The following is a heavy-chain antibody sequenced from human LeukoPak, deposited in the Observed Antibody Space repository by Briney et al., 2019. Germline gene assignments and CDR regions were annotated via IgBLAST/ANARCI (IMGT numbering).Heavy chain of an antibody. V-gene: IGHV1-2*02. J-gene: IGHJ3*02. CDR2: INPNSGGT. CDR3: AREEDIVVVPAAFDI. CDR1: GYTFTGYY. Sequence: EASVKVSCKASGYTFTGYYMYWVRQAPGQGLEWMGWINPNSGGTNYAQKFQGRVTMTRDTSISTAYMELSRLRSDDTAVYYCAREEDIVVVPAAFDIWGQGTMVTVSS. D-gene: IGHD2-2*01.